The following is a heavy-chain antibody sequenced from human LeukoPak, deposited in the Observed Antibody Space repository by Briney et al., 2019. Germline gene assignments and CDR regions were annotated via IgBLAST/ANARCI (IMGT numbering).Heavy chain of an antibody. CDR3: ARDRRDGYNSDFDY. Sequence: SETLSLTCTASSASISSRSSFWAWMRQPPGKGLEWIGSFLYGGNSYYNPSLNSRVTISVDTSKNQFSLKLNSVTAADTAVYYCARDRRDGYNSDFDYWGQGTLVTVSS. CDR2: FLYGGNS. V-gene: IGHV4-39*07. CDR1: SASISSRSSF. J-gene: IGHJ4*02. D-gene: IGHD5-24*01.